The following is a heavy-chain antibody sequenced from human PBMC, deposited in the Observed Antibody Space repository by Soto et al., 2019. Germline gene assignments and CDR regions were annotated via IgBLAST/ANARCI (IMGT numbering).Heavy chain of an antibody. D-gene: IGHD1-7*01. V-gene: IGHV3-23*01. J-gene: IGHJ5*02. CDR3: ARGVDINYWDLLQSPPPGS. Sequence: GGSLRLSCAASGFTFKIYAMSWVRQAPGKGLEWVSDISGSGSSIYYADSVKGRFTISRDNFKNTLYRHMNSLRAEDTAVYHCARGVDINYWDLLQSPPPGSWGQGTLVTVSS. CDR2: ISGSGSSI. CDR1: GFTFKIYA.